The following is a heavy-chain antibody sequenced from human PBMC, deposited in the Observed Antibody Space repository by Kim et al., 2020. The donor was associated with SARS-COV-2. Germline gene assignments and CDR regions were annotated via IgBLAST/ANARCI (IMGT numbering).Heavy chain of an antibody. Sequence: RRSSSYIYYADSVKGRFTISRDNAKNSLYLQMNSLRAEDTAVYYCARGDWWGQGTLVTVSS. CDR3: ARGDW. D-gene: IGHD3-9*01. CDR2: RRSSSYI. V-gene: IGHV3-21*01. J-gene: IGHJ4*02.